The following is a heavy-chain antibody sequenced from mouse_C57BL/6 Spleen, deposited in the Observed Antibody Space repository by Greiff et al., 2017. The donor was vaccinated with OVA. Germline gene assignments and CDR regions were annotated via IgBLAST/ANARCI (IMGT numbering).Heavy chain of an antibody. CDR1: GYAFSSYW. D-gene: IGHD4-1*01. J-gene: IGHJ2*01. V-gene: IGHV1-80*01. Sequence: QVQLKQSGAELVKPGASVKISCKASGYAFSSYWMNWVKQRPGKGLEWIGQIYPGDGDTNYNGKFKGKATLTADKSSSTAYMQLSSLTSEDSAVYFCARRPLTGTYFDYWGQGTTLTVSS. CDR3: ARRPLTGTYFDY. CDR2: IYPGDGDT.